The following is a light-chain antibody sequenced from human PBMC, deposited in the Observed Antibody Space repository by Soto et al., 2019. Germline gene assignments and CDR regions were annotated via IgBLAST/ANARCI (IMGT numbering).Light chain of an antibody. CDR2: EVT. V-gene: IGLV2-14*01. J-gene: IGLJ2*01. Sequence: QSALTQPASLSGSPGQSITISCTGTRIDVGGYNYVAWYQHHPGKAPKLLIYEVTTRPAEVSNRFAGSKSGITASLTISGLQSEDEADYYCSSYTSGSTVIFGGGTKLTVL. CDR3: SSYTSGSTVI. CDR1: RIDVGGYNY.